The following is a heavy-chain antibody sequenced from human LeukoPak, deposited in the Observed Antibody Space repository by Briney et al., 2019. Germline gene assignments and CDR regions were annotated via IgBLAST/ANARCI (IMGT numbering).Heavy chain of an antibody. D-gene: IGHD6-13*01. Sequence: SETLSLTCTVSGGSISSYYWSWIRQPPGKGLEWIGYIYDSGSTNYNPSLKSRVTISVDTSKNQFSLKLSSVTAADTAVYYGARVRSAAGIDYWGQGTLVTVSS. CDR2: IYDSGST. CDR3: ARVRSAAGIDY. V-gene: IGHV4-59*01. J-gene: IGHJ4*02. CDR1: GGSISSYY.